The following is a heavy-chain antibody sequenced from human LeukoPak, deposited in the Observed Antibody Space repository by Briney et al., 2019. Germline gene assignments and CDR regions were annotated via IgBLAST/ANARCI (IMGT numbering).Heavy chain of an antibody. V-gene: IGHV3-23*01. J-gene: IGHJ3*02. Sequence: GGSLRLSCAASGFTFSSYAMSWVRQAPGKGLEWVSAISGSGGSTYYADSVKGRFTISRDNSKNTLYLQMNSLGAEDTAVYDCATLLPSIAVAGPRIRRGDAFYIWGQGTMVTVSS. CDR3: ATLLPSIAVAGPRIRRGDAFYI. CDR2: ISGSGGST. D-gene: IGHD6-19*01. CDR1: GFTFSSYA.